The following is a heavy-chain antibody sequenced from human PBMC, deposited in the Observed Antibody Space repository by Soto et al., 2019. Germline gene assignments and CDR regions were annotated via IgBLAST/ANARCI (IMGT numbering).Heavy chain of an antibody. CDR2: IYWDDDK. CDR3: AHRVLRTVFGVVTTTAIYFDF. Sequence: QITLNESGPTQVKPRQTLTLTCTFSGFSLTTSGVGVGWIRQSPGKAPEWLALIYWDDDKRYSPSLKSRLTITKETSKNQVVLTMADLDPADTATYYCAHRVLRTVFGVVTTTAIYFDFWGQGTPVAVSS. V-gene: IGHV2-5*02. CDR1: GFSLTTSGVG. D-gene: IGHD3-3*01. J-gene: IGHJ4*02.